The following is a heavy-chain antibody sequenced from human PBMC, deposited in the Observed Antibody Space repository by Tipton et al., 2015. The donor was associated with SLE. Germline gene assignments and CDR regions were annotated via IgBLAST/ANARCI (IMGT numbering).Heavy chain of an antibody. V-gene: IGHV4-34*01. CDR1: GGSFSGYY. J-gene: IGHJ3*02. CDR2: INHSGST. Sequence: TLSLTCAVYGGSFSGYYWSWIRQPPGKGLEWIGKINHSGSTNYNPSLKSRVTISVDTSKNQFSLKLSSVTAADTAVYYCARGTEGAFDIWGQGTMVTVSS. CDR3: ARGTEGAFDI.